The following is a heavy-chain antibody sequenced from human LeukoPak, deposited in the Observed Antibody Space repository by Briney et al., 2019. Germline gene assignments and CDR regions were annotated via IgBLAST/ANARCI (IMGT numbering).Heavy chain of an antibody. CDR2: ISSSSSYI. CDR3: ARDEFGYCSGGTCFTFDY. CDR1: GFTFSSYS. J-gene: IGHJ4*02. D-gene: IGHD2-15*01. Sequence: PGGSLRLSCAASGFTFSSYSMNWVRQAPGKGLEWVSSISSSSSYIYYADSVKGRFTISRDNAKNTLYLQMNSLRAEDTAVYYCARDEFGYCSGGTCFTFDYWGQGTLVTVSS. V-gene: IGHV3-21*01.